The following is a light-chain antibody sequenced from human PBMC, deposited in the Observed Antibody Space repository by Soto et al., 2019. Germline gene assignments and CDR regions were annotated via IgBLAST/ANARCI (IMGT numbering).Light chain of an antibody. Sequence: DIQMTQSPSSLSASVGDRVTITCRASQSINNYLSWYQHTLGKAPKLLIYAASTLQSGVPSRFSGSGSGTDFTLPISSLHPEDFATYYCQQRSSTPLTFGGGTKVELK. J-gene: IGKJ4*01. CDR3: QQRSSTPLT. CDR2: AAS. CDR1: QSINNY. V-gene: IGKV1-39*01.